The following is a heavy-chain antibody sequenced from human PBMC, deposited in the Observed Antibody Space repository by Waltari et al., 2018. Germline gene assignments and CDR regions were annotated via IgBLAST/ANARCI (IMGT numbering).Heavy chain of an antibody. CDR1: GFTFSTYS. J-gene: IGHJ4*02. CDR2: MSPDGRKK. V-gene: IGHV3-30*14. D-gene: IGHD2-2*01. CDR3: VRDARTRFSSSWYGEYYFDS. Sequence: QVHLVESGGGVVPPGRVLRLSCEASGFTFSTYSLHWVRQGPGKGVEWLAIMSPDGRKKYYGQSVKGRFTIARDNSENTMFLEMNSLRPEETALYFCVRDARTRFSSSWYGEYYFDSWGQGALVTVSS.